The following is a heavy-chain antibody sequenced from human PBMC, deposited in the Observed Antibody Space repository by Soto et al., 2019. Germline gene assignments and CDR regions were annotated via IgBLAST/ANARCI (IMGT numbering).Heavy chain of an antibody. V-gene: IGHV1-69*02. CDR3: ASAPYSSGPAVGYFDL. J-gene: IGHJ2*01. CDR2: NIPILGIA. CDR1: GGTFSSYT. Sequence: QVQLVQSGAEVKKPGSSVKVSCKASGGTFSSYTISWVRQAPGQGLEWMGRNIPILGIANYAQKFQGRVTITADKSTSTAYMELSSLRAEDTAVYYCASAPYSSGPAVGYFDLWGRGTLVTVSS. D-gene: IGHD6-19*01.